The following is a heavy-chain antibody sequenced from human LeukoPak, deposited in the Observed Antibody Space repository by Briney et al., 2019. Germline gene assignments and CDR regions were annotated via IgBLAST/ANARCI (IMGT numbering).Heavy chain of an antibody. V-gene: IGHV4-30-4*01. CDR1: GGSISSGDYY. CDR2: IYCSGST. J-gene: IGHJ4*02. D-gene: IGHD4-23*01. CDR3: ARDLLNEGNHLDY. Sequence: PSETLSLTCTVSGGSISSGDYYWSWIRQPPGKGPEWIGYIYCSGSTYYNPSLKSRVTISVDTSKNQFSLKLSSVTAADTAVYYCARDLLNEGNHLDYWGQGTLVTVSS.